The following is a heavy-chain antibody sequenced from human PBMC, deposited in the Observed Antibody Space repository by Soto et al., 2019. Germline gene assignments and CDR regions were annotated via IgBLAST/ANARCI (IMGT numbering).Heavy chain of an antibody. CDR2: ISAYNGNT. Sequence: QVQLVQSGAEVKKPGASVKVSCKASGYTFSSYAISWVRQAPGQGLEWMGWISAYNGNTKYAQKLQGRVTFTTDPSTRTAYMELRSLRSDDRAVYYCARDSPPVDHWGQGTLVTVSS. CDR1: GYTFSSYA. J-gene: IGHJ4*02. V-gene: IGHV1-18*01. CDR3: ARDSPPVDH.